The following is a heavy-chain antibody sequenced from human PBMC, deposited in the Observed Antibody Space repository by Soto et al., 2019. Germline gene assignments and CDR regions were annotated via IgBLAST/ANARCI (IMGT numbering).Heavy chain of an antibody. V-gene: IGHV1-69*15. CDR2: IIPIFGTT. D-gene: IGHD6-13*01. J-gene: IGHJ3*02. Sequence: QVQLVQSGAELKKPGSSVKVSCQASGGTFSNYAISWVRQAPGQGLEWMGKIIPIFGTTNYAQNFQGRVTITADEYTTTAYMELSSLRSDDTALYYCARELPPAPGSFREDALDIWGQGTMITVSS. CDR3: ARELPPAPGSFREDALDI. CDR1: GGTFSNYA.